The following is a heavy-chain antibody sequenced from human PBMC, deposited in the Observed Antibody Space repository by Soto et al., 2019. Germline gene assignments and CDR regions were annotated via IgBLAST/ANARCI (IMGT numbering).Heavy chain of an antibody. CDR3: ARDLAGWYWFDP. V-gene: IGHV4-59*01. D-gene: IGHD6-19*01. CDR2: IYYSGSI. CDR1: GGSISGYY. Sequence: SETLSLTCTVSGGSISGYYWNWIRQPPGKGLEWIGSIYYSGSINYNPSLKSRVTMSVDTSKNQFSLKLGSVTAADTAVYYCARDLAGWYWFDPWGQGTLVTVSS. J-gene: IGHJ5*02.